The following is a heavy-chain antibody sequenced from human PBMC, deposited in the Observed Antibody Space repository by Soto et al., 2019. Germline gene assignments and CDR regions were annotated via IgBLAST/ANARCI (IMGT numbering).Heavy chain of an antibody. Sequence: GGSLRLSCAASGFTFSSYGMHWVRQAPGKGLEWVAVISYDGSNKYYADSVKGRFTISRDNSKNTLYLQMNSLRAEDTAVYYCAKDQLDFWSGLSRGRMDVWGQGTTVTVSS. D-gene: IGHD3-3*01. CDR2: ISYDGSNK. J-gene: IGHJ6*02. CDR3: AKDQLDFWSGLSRGRMDV. CDR1: GFTFSSYG. V-gene: IGHV3-30*18.